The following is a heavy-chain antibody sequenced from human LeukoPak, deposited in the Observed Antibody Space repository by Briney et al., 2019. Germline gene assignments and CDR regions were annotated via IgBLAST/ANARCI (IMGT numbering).Heavy chain of an antibody. Sequence: GGSLRLSCASSTFTFSTYWMSWVRQAPGKGLEWVANIKQDGSEKYYVDSVKGRFTISRDNAKKSLYLQMNSLRAEDTAVYYCARFPVEMATIGAFDIWGQGTMVTVSS. CDR1: TFTFSTYW. D-gene: IGHD5-24*01. J-gene: IGHJ3*02. CDR3: ARFPVEMATIGAFDI. CDR2: IKQDGSEK. V-gene: IGHV3-7*03.